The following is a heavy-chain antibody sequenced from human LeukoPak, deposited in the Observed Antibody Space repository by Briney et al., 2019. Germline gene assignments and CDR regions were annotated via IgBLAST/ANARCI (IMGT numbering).Heavy chain of an antibody. V-gene: IGHV3-21*01. J-gene: IGHJ6*03. D-gene: IGHD3/OR15-3a*01. Sequence: GGSLRLSCAASGFTFSAYSVNWVRQAPGKGLEWVSSIGSSGTYIYYGDSTKGRFTISRDNAKNSLFLQMDSLSVEDTAVYYCARMQLFGLGNYYYYMDVWGKGTTVTVSS. CDR3: ARMQLFGLGNYYYYMDV. CDR1: GFTFSAYS. CDR2: IGSSGTYI.